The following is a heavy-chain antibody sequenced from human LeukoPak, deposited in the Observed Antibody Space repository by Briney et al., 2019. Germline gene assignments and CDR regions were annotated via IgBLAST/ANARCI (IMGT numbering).Heavy chain of an antibody. J-gene: IGHJ4*02. CDR1: GFTFDDYA. CDR3: AKDTAGGCSGGSCYTGFDY. Sequence: PGRSLRLSCAASGFTFDDYAMHWVRQAPGEGLEWGSGISWNSGSIVYADSVKGRFTISRDNAKNSLYLQMNSLRAEDTALYYCAKDTAGGCSGGSCYTGFDYWGQGTLVTVSS. V-gene: IGHV3-9*01. D-gene: IGHD2-15*01. CDR2: ISWNSGSI.